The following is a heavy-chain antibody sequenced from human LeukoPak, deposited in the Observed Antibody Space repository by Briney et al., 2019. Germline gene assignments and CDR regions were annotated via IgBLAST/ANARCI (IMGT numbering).Heavy chain of an antibody. Sequence: PSETLSLTCTVSGGSISSYYWSWIRQPPGKGLEWIGYIYYSGSTNYNPSLKSRVTISVDTSKNQFSLKLSSVTAADTAVYYCARDNYYDGSDYWGQGTLVTVSS. CDR3: ARDNYYDGSDY. D-gene: IGHD3-22*01. V-gene: IGHV4-59*01. CDR1: GGSISSYY. CDR2: IYYSGST. J-gene: IGHJ4*02.